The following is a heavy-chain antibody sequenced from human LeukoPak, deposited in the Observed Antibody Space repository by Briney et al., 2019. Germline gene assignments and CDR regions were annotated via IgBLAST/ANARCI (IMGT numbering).Heavy chain of an antibody. Sequence: PSETLSLTCAVYGGSFSGYYWSWIRQPPGKGLEWIGEINHSGSTNYNPSLKSRVTMSVDTSKNQFSLKLSSVTAADTAVYYCVRGAPHYYDSSGYYQEGAFDIWGQGTMVTVSS. D-gene: IGHD3-22*01. J-gene: IGHJ3*02. V-gene: IGHV4-34*01. CDR2: INHSGST. CDR3: VRGAPHYYDSSGYYQEGAFDI. CDR1: GGSFSGYY.